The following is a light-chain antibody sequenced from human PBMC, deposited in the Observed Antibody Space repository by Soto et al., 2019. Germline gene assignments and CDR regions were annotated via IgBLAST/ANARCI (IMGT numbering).Light chain of an antibody. CDR1: QRVSSS. Sequence: EIVLTQSPAPLSLSPGERATLSCRASQRVSSSLAWYQQKPGQAPRLLIYDASNRATGIPARFSGSGSGTDFTLTISSLEPEDVAVYYCQQRADWRFTFGQGTKLDIK. CDR2: DAS. CDR3: QQRADWRFT. V-gene: IGKV3-11*01. J-gene: IGKJ2*01.